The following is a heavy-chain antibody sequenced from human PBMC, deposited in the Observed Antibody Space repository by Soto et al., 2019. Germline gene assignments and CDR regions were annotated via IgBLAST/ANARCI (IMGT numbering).Heavy chain of an antibody. D-gene: IGHD3-10*01. V-gene: IGHV4-30-4*01. Sequence: QVQLQESGPGLVKPSQTLSLTCTVSGGSISSGEYYWSWIRQPPGKGLEWIGYIYYSGSTYYNPSLKSRVTIAVDTSKNQFALKLSSVTAADTAVYYGARGLVVRGADYFDYWGQGTLVTVSS. CDR2: IYYSGST. CDR3: ARGLVVRGADYFDY. CDR1: GGSISSGEYY. J-gene: IGHJ4*02.